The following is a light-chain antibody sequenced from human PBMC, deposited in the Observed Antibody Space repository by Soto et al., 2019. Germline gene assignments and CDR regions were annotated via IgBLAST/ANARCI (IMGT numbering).Light chain of an antibody. CDR3: QQRYSTPRT. CDR2: AGS. J-gene: IGKJ1*01. CDR1: QSISSY. V-gene: IGKV1-39*01. Sequence: DIQMTQSPSSLSASVGDRVTITCRASQSISSYLNWYQQKPGKATKLLIYAGSSLQSGVPSRFSGSGSGTDFTFSISSLQPEDFATCYCQQRYSTPRTFGRGTKVEIK.